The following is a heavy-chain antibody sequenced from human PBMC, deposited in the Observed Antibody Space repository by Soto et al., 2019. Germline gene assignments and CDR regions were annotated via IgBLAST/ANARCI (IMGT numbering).Heavy chain of an antibody. D-gene: IGHD6-19*01. J-gene: IGHJ6*02. CDR3: ASPNTQAVAGDYYYYYGMDV. V-gene: IGHV5-10-1*01. Sequence: GESLKISCKGSGYSFTSYWISWVRQMPGKGLEWMGRIDPSDSYTNYSPSFQGHVTISADKSISTAYLQWSSLKASDTAMYYCASPNTQAVAGDYYYYYGMDVWGQGTTVTVSS. CDR1: GYSFTSYW. CDR2: IDPSDSYT.